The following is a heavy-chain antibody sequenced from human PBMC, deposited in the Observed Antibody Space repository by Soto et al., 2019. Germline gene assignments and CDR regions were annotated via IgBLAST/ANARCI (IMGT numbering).Heavy chain of an antibody. D-gene: IGHD4-4*01. CDR3: AREGVTNYTDYYFDL. CDR2: ISSTTNYI. CDR1: GFTFTRYS. Sequence: GGSLRLSCAASGFTFTRYSMNWVRQAPGKGLEWVSSISSTTNYIYYADSMKGRFTVSRDNAKNSVYLQMDSLRPEDTAIYYCAREGVTNYTDYYFDLWGHGALVTVSS. V-gene: IGHV3-21*01. J-gene: IGHJ4*01.